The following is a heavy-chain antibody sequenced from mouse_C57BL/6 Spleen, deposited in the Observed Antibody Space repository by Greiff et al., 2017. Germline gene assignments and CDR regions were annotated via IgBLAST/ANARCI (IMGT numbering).Heavy chain of an antibody. CDR3: TRSPYYSIPYFDY. CDR2: IYPGNSDT. D-gene: IGHD2-5*01. V-gene: IGHV1-5*01. Sequence: LEWIGAIYPGNSDTSYNQKFKGKAKLTAVTSASTAYLELSSLTNEDSAVYYCTRSPYYSIPYFDYWGQGTTLTVSS. J-gene: IGHJ2*01.